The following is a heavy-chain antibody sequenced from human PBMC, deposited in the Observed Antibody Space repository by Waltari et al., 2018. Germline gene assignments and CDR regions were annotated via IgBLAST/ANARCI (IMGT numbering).Heavy chain of an antibody. J-gene: IGHJ4*02. CDR2: IYYSGST. D-gene: IGHD6-13*01. CDR3: ATGEGYSSSCPLDY. Sequence: QLQLQESGPGLVKPSETLSLTCTVAGGSISSSSYYWGWIGQPPGKGLEWIGSIYYSGSTYYNPSLKSRVTISVDTSKNQFSLKLSSVTAADTAVYYCATGEGYSSSCPLDYWGQGTLVTVSS. CDR1: GGSISSSSYY. V-gene: IGHV4-39*07.